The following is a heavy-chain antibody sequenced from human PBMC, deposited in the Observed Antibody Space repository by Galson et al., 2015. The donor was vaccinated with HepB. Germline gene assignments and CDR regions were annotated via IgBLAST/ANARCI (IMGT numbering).Heavy chain of an antibody. CDR2: ISAFNGNT. V-gene: IGHV1-18*04. CDR3: ARDQSWGMISFGGIIAPPGD. D-gene: IGHD3-16*02. Sequence: SVKVSCKASNYTFTSYGMSWVRQAPGQGLEWMGWISAFNGNTRYAQKFQGRLTMTTDTSTSTAYIELRSLRSDDTAVYYCARDQSWGMISFGGIIAPPGDWGQGTLVTVSS. CDR1: NYTFTSYG. J-gene: IGHJ4*02.